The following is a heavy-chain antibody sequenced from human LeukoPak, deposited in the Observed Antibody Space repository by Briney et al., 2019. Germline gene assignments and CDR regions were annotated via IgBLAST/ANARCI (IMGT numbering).Heavy chain of an antibody. CDR3: ARAALTGYYFPFDY. V-gene: IGHV4-34*01. D-gene: IGHD3-9*01. Sequence: SETLSLTCAVYGGSFSGYYWSWIRQPPGKGLEWIGEINHSGSTNYNPSLKSRVTISVDTSKNQFSLKLSSVTAADTAVYYCARAALTGYYFPFDYWGQGTLVTVSS. J-gene: IGHJ4*02. CDR1: GGSFSGYY. CDR2: INHSGST.